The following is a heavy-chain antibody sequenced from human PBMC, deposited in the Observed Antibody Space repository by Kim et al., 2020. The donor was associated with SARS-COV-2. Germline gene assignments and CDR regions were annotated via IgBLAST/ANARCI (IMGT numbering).Heavy chain of an antibody. CDR3: ARDPNLGLRFLEWLREESGYGMDV. CDR1: GYTFTGYY. V-gene: IGHV1-2*06. J-gene: IGHJ6*02. CDR2: INPNSGGT. D-gene: IGHD3-3*01. Sequence: ASVKVSCKASGYTFTGYYMHWVRQAPGQGLEWMGRINPNSGGTNYAQKFQGRVTMTRDTSISTAYMELSRLRSDDTAVYYCARDPNLGLRFLEWLREESGYGMDVWGQGTTVTVSS.